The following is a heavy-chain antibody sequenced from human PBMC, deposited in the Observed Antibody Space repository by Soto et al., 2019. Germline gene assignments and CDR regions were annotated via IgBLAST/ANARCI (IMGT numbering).Heavy chain of an antibody. CDR3: AKGPYDSSGYYDY. D-gene: IGHD3-22*01. V-gene: IGHV3-23*01. CDR2: ISGSGGST. Sequence: SLRLACAASGFTFSSYAMSWVRQAPGKGLEWVSAISGSGGSTYYADSVKGRFTISRDNSKNTLYLQMNSLRAEDTAVYYCAKGPYDSSGYYDYWGQGTLVTVYS. J-gene: IGHJ4*02. CDR1: GFTFSSYA.